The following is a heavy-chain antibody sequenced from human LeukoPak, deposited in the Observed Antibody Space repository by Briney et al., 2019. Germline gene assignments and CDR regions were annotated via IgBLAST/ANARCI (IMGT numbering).Heavy chain of an antibody. Sequence: ASVKVSCKASGYTFTGYYMHWVRQAPGQGLEWMGWINPNSGGTNYAQKFEGRVTMTRDTSISTAYMELSRLRSDDTAVYYCARDSSPQDGYNDAFDIWGQGTMVTVSS. CDR1: GYTFTGYY. CDR3: ARDSSPQDGYNDAFDI. D-gene: IGHD5-24*01. J-gene: IGHJ3*02. V-gene: IGHV1-2*02. CDR2: INPNSGGT.